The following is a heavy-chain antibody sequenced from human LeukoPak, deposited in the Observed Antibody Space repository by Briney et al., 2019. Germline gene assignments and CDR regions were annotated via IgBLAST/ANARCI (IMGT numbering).Heavy chain of an antibody. D-gene: IGHD2-15*01. CDR3: ARGGGYCSGGSCYNNWFDP. CDR2: IYHSGST. J-gene: IGHJ5*02. CDR1: GYSISSGYY. Sequence: SETLSLTCTVSGYSISSGYYWGWIRQPPGKGLEWIGSIYHSGSTYYNPSLKSRVTISVDTSKNQFSLKLSSVTAADTAVYYCARGGGYCSGGSCYNNWFDPWGQGTLVTVSS. V-gene: IGHV4-38-2*02.